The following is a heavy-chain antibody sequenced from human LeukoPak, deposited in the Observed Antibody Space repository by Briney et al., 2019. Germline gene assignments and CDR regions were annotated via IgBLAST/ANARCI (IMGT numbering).Heavy chain of an antibody. CDR3: ARTDASENTMVRGVIDY. CDR1: GYSFTSYW. V-gene: IGHV5-51*01. CDR2: IYPGDSDT. D-gene: IGHD3-10*01. Sequence: GESLKISCKGSGYSFTSYWIGWVRQMPGKGLEWIGIIYPGDSDTRYSPSFQGQVTISADKSISTAYLQWSSLKASDTAMYYCARTDASENTMVRGVIDYWGQGTLVTVSS. J-gene: IGHJ4*02.